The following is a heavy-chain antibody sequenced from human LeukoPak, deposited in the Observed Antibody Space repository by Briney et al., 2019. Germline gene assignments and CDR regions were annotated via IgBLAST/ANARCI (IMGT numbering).Heavy chain of an antibody. CDR2: FYYTGSA. Sequence: PSETLSLTCTVSGDSMSSRNYYWACNRQPSGKGLEWIGSFYYTGSAYYNPSLKSRVTISIDMSKNQFSLKLSAVTAADTAVYYCASPEGFTSKLDYWGQGTLVTVSS. J-gene: IGHJ4*02. CDR3: ASPEGFTSKLDY. CDR1: GDSMSSRNYY. V-gene: IGHV4-39*01.